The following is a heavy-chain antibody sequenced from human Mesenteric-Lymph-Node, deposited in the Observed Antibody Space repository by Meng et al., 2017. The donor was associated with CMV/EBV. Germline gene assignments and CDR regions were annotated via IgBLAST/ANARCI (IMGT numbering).Heavy chain of an antibody. CDR1: AYTSTSYD. Sequence: ASVKVSCKASAYTSTSYDINWVRQATGQGLEWMGWINPNSGGTNYAQKFQGRVTMTRDTSISTAYMELSRLRSDDTAVYYCARVLSGIAASPTYWGQGTLVTVSS. CDR2: INPNSGGT. CDR3: ARVLSGIAASPTY. J-gene: IGHJ4*02. V-gene: IGHV1-2*02. D-gene: IGHD6-13*01.